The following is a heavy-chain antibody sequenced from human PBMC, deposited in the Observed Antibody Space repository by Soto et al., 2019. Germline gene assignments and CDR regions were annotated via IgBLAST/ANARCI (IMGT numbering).Heavy chain of an antibody. CDR2: IWYDGSNK. V-gene: IGHV3-33*01. CDR1: GFTFSSYG. Sequence: GGSLRLSCAASGFTFSSYGMHWVRQAPGKGLEWVAVIWYDGSNKYYADSVKGRFTISRDNSKNTLYLQMNSLRAEDTAVYYCARGDPDGYGDYQTGDWGQGTLVTVSS. D-gene: IGHD4-17*01. J-gene: IGHJ4*02. CDR3: ARGDPDGYGDYQTGD.